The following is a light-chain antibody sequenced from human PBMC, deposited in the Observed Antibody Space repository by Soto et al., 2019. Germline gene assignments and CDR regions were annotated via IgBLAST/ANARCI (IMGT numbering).Light chain of an antibody. Sequence: DIQMTQSPSTLSASVGDRVTITCRASQSISSWLAWYQQKPGKAPKLLIYKASSLESGVPSRFSGSGSGTEFTLNISSLQPDDFATYYCQQYNSHSPRLTFGGGTKVEIK. J-gene: IGKJ4*01. CDR3: QQYNSHSPRLT. CDR2: KAS. CDR1: QSISSW. V-gene: IGKV1-5*03.